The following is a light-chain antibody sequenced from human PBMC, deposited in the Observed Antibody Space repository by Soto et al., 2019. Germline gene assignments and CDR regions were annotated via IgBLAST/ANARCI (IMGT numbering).Light chain of an antibody. J-gene: IGKJ1*01. CDR3: QQYNNWPPT. V-gene: IGKV3-15*01. CDR2: GAS. Sequence: EIVLTQSPATLSVSPLERAPLXCRASQSVSSNLAWYQQKPGQAPRLLIYGASTRATGIPARFSGSGSGTEFTLTISSLQSEDFAVYYCQQYNNWPPTFGQGTKVDIK. CDR1: QSVSSN.